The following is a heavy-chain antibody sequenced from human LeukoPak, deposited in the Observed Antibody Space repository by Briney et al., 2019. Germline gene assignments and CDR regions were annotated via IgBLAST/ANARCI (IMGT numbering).Heavy chain of an antibody. CDR1: GFTFSTYA. CDR3: AKQGTGYYFDY. V-gene: IGHV3-23*01. D-gene: IGHD1-14*01. J-gene: IGHJ4*02. Sequence: GGSLRLSCAASGFTFSTYAMTWVRQAPGKGLEWVSVISGSGDKTYYADSVKGRFTTSRDNFKNTLYLQMNSPRAEDTAVYYCAKQGTGYYFDYWGQGTLVTVSS. CDR2: ISGSGDKT.